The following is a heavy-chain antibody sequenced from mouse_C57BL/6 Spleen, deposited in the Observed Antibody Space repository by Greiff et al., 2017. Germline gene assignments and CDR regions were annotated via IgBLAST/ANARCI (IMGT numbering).Heavy chain of an antibody. CDR3: ARGLQTGFAY. Sequence: QVQLQQSGAELVMPGASVKLSCKASGYTFTSYWMHWVKQRPGQGLEWIGEFDPSDSYTNYNQKFKGKSTLTVDKSSSTAYMQLSSLTSEDSAVYYCARGLQTGFAYWGQGTLVTVSA. D-gene: IGHD2-13*01. CDR1: GYTFTSYW. V-gene: IGHV1-69*01. CDR2: FDPSDSYT. J-gene: IGHJ3*01.